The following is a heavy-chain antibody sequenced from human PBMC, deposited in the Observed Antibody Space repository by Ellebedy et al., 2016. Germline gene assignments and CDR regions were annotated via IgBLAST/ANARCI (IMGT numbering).Heavy chain of an antibody. J-gene: IGHJ4*02. CDR3: VHRTTVTSFDC. V-gene: IGHV2-5*01. CDR1: GFSLSTSEVV. Sequence: SGPTLVKPTQTLTLTCTFSGFSLSTSEVVVGWVRQPPGRAPEWLAFIYGHDDKRYSPSLRNRLTITKDTSKNQVVLTLTNMDPVDTATYYCVHRTTVTSFDCWGQGTLVTVSS. D-gene: IGHD4-17*01. CDR2: IYGHDDK.